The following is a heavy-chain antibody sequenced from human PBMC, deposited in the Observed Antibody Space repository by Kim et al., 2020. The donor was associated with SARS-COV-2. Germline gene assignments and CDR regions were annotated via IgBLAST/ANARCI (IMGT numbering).Heavy chain of an antibody. J-gene: IGHJ4*02. Sequence: YNPSIKSRVTISVDTAKNQFSRKLSSVTAADTAVYDCARSSSSSPQSCDYWGQGTLVTVSS. CDR3: ARSSSSSPQSCDY. V-gene: IGHV4-39*01. D-gene: IGHD6-13*01.